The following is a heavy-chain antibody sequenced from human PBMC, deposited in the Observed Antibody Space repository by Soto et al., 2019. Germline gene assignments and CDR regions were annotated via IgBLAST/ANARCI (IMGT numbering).Heavy chain of an antibody. CDR1: GFTFSSYS. D-gene: IGHD2-21*02. CDR2: ISYDGSNK. Sequence: TGGSLRLSCAASGFTFSSYSMHWVRQAPGKGLEWVAVISYDGSNKYYADSVKGRFTISRDNSKNTLYLQMNSLRAEDTAVYYCARDTPVQHIVVVTAIINYGMDGWGQGTTVTVSS. CDR3: ARDTPVQHIVVVTAIINYGMDG. J-gene: IGHJ6*02. V-gene: IGHV3-30-3*01.